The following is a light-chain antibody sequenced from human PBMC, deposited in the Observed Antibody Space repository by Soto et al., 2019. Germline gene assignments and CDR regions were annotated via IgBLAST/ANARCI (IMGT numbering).Light chain of an antibody. CDR3: GSWDSSLSAYV. Sequence: QSVLTHPPSVSAAPGQMGSISCSGSSSNLGGNSVSWYQQRPGAARKLLMYVGDRRPSGIPDRFSGCKSGTSATLGITGFQTGDEADYYCGSWDSSLSAYVFGTGTTVTVL. J-gene: IGLJ1*01. CDR1: SSNLGGNS. V-gene: IGLV1-51*01. CDR2: VGD.